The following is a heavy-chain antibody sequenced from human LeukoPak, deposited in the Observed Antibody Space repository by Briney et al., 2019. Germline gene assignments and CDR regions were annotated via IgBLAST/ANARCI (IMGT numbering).Heavy chain of an antibody. D-gene: IGHD2-2*02. Sequence: GGSLTLSCAASGFTFSGSAMHWVRQASGKGLEWVGRIRSKANSYATAYAASVKGRFTISRDDSKNTAYLQMNSLKTEDTAVYYCTREYCSSTSCYNYWGQGTLVTVSS. CDR3: TREYCSSTSCYNY. CDR2: IRSKANSYAT. CDR1: GFTFSGSA. J-gene: IGHJ4*02. V-gene: IGHV3-73*01.